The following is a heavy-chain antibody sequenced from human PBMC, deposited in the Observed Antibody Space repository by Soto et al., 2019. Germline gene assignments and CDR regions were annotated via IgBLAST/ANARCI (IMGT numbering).Heavy chain of an antibody. CDR2: ISGYNVKT. Sequence: QVHLVQSGAEVKKPGASVQVSCKASGYSFTSYGISWVRQAAGKGLEWMAWISGYNVKTRFAPKYQGRLTMTIDTSTRTAYMDLRSLRSDDAAIYYCASNIIVNTDNWFDLWCQGTLVTVSS. V-gene: IGHV1-18*01. D-gene: IGHD5-18*01. CDR1: GYSFTSYG. J-gene: IGHJ5*02. CDR3: ASNIIVNTDNWFDL.